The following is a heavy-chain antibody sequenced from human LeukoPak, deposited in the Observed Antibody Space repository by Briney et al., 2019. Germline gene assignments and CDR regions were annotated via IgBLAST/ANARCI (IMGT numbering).Heavy chain of an antibody. CDR1: GGSISSSTYY. CDR2: IYYSGST. CDR3: ARSASDSGTSYFDY. V-gene: IGHV4-39*01. D-gene: IGHD1-26*01. Sequence: SETLSLTCTVSGGSISSSTYYWGWIRQPPGKGLEWTGSIYYSGSTSYNPSLKSRVTISVDTSKNQFSLKLDSVTAADTAVYYCARSASDSGTSYFDYWGQGTLVTVSS. J-gene: IGHJ4*02.